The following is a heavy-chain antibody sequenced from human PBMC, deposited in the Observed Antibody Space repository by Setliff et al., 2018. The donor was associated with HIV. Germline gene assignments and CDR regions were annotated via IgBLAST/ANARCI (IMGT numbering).Heavy chain of an antibody. V-gene: IGHV3-21*04. CDR2: ISPGGSFM. D-gene: IGHD3-10*01. J-gene: IGHJ3*02. CDR3: AKVFAFGVDGFDI. CDR1: DFDFSSYS. Sequence: GGSLRLSCAASDFDFSSYSMTWVRQAPGKGLEWVASISPGGSFMYYGDSVQGRFTISKDNSQNALYLQMNSLTDEDTAVYYCAKVFAFGVDGFDIWGQGTMVTVSS.